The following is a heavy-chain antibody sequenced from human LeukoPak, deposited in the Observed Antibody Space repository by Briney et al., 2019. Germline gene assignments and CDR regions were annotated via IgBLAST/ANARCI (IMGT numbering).Heavy chain of an antibody. CDR3: ARFTGRGYYYDSSGYYYYFDY. CDR2: INHRGST. CDR1: GGSFSGYY. D-gene: IGHD3-22*01. Sequence: SETLSLTCAVYGGSFSGYYWSWIRQPPGKGLEWIGEINHRGSTNYNPSLKSRVTISVDTSKNQFSLKLSSVTAADTAVYYCARFTGRGYYYDSSGYYYYFDYWGQGTLVTVSS. J-gene: IGHJ4*02. V-gene: IGHV4-34*01.